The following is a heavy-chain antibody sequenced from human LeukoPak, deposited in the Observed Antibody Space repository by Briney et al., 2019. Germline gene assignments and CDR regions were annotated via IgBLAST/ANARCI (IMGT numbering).Heavy chain of an antibody. D-gene: IGHD6-19*01. CDR1: GYTFTSYG. J-gene: IGHJ3*02. CDR3: ARDIDLGYSSGGLYLGDAFDI. CDR2: ISAYNGNT. V-gene: IGHV1-18*01. Sequence: GASVKVSCKASGYTFTSYGISWVRQAPGQGLEWMGWISAYNGNTNYAQKLQGRVTMTTDTSTSTAYMELRSLRSDDTAVYYCARDIDLGYSSGGLYLGDAFDIWGQGTMVTVSS.